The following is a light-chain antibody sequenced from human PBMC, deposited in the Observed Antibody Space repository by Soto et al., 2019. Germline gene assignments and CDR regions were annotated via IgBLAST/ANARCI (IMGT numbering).Light chain of an antibody. CDR2: KAS. J-gene: IGKJ1*01. Sequence: DIQMTQSPSTLSASVGDRVTITCRASQSISYWLAWYQQKPGKAPNLLIYKASTLESGVPSRCSGSGSGTEFPLTISSLQADDFATYYCQQYNIYWTFGQGTKVEIK. CDR3: QQYNIYWT. V-gene: IGKV1-5*03. CDR1: QSISYW.